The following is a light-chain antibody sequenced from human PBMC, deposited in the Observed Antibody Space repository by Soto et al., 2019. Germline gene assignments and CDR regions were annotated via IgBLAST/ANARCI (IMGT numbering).Light chain of an antibody. CDR1: QSVSDR. CDR3: HEYTNAWT. V-gene: IGKV1-5*01. J-gene: IGKJ1*01. Sequence: DIQMTQSPSTLSASVGDIVTITCRASQSVSDRLAWYQQKPGKAPKVLIYDVSTLESGVQSRFSGSGFGTEFILTIRSLQPDDFATYYCHEYTNAWTFGQGTKVDIK. CDR2: DVS.